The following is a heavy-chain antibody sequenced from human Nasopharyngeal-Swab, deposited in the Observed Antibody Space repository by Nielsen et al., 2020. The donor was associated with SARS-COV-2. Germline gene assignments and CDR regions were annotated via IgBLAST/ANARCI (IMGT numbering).Heavy chain of an antibody. V-gene: IGHV1-2*06. CDR2: INPDSGAT. D-gene: IGHD6-19*01. CDR3: AREDGLYSSGWYWGFDF. Sequence: ASVKVSCKASGYTFSANYMHWVRQAPGQGLEWMGRINPDSGATNYAYKFEGRVTMTRDTSISTAYMELSRLTSDDTAVYYFAREDGLYSSGWYWGFDFWGQGTLVSVSS. CDR1: GYTFSANY. J-gene: IGHJ4*02.